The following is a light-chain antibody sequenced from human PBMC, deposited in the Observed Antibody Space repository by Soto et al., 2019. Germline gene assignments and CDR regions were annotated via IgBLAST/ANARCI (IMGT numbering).Light chain of an antibody. CDR1: QSVSSSY. V-gene: IGKV3-20*01. J-gene: IGKJ2*01. CDR2: GSS. Sequence: EIVLTQSPGTLSLSPGERATLSCRASQSVSSSYLAWYQQKPGQAPRLLIYGSSSRATGIPDRFSGSCCTTDFTLTISRLEPDDVAEYCYQRYDSSPYTFGQGTKLEIK. CDR3: QRYDSSPYT.